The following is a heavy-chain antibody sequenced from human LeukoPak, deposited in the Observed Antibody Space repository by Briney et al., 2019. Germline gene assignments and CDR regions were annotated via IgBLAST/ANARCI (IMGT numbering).Heavy chain of an antibody. CDR3: ARQYSSSSFFDH. D-gene: IGHD6-6*01. V-gene: IGHV4-4*09. CDR2: IYTSGTT. CDR1: GGSISNYY. Sequence: SETLSLTCTVSGGSISNYYWSWIRQPPGKGLEWIGYIYTSGTTNYNPSLKSRVTISVDTSKNQFSLRLSSVTAADTAVYYCARQYSSSSFFDHWGQGTLVTVSS. J-gene: IGHJ4*02.